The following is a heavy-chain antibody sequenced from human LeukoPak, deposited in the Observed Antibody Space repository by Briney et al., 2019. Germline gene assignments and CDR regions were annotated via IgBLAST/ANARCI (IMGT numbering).Heavy chain of an antibody. CDR2: IYSVDST. CDR1: GFTFSDYY. Sequence: GGSLRLSCAASGFTFSDYYMSWVRQAPGKGLGWVSVIYSVDSTYYADSVKGRFTIYRDNSKNTLYLQMNSLRAEDTAVYYCAREVPILPYDSSGTYYFDYWGQGTLVTVSS. CDR3: AREVPILPYDSSGTYYFDY. V-gene: IGHV3-66*01. J-gene: IGHJ4*02. D-gene: IGHD3-22*01.